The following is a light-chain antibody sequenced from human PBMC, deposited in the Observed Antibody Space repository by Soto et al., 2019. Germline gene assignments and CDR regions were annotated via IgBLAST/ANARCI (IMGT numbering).Light chain of an antibody. CDR2: GAS. V-gene: IGKV3-20*01. CDR1: QTIRSNY. Sequence: ETVLTQSPGTLSLSPGERATLSCRASQTIRSNYLAWYRQTPGQAPRLLIYGASNRATGIADRFSGSGSGTDFHLIIRRLEPEDFALYYCQQYGSSPWTFGQGTKVEIK. J-gene: IGKJ1*01. CDR3: QQYGSSPWT.